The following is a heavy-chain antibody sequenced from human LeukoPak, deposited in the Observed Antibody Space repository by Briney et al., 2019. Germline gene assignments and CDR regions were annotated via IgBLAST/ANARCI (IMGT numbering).Heavy chain of an antibody. CDR2: IYYSGST. J-gene: IGHJ5*02. CDR3: ARGVKYYDILTGYYTGWFDP. D-gene: IGHD3-9*01. V-gene: IGHV4-59*11. Sequence: PSETLSLTCTVSGGSISSHYWSWIRQPPGKGLEWIGYIYYSGSTNYNPSHKSRVTISVDPSKNQYSLKLSPVTAADTAVYYCARGVKYYDILTGYYTGWFDPWGQGTLVTVSS. CDR1: GGSISSHY.